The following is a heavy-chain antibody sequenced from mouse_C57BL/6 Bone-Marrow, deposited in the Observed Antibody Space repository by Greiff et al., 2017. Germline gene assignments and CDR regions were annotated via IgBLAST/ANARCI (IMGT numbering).Heavy chain of an antibody. Sequence: EVQLVESGGGLVKPGGSLKLSCAASGFTFSSYAMSWVRQTPDKRLEWVATISDGGSYTYYPDNVKGRFTISRDNAKNNLYLQMSHLKSEDTAMYYCARELRTYCDYWGQGTTLTVSS. D-gene: IGHD1-1*01. CDR2: ISDGGSYT. CDR3: ARELRTYCDY. J-gene: IGHJ2*01. V-gene: IGHV5-4*01. CDR1: GFTFSSYA.